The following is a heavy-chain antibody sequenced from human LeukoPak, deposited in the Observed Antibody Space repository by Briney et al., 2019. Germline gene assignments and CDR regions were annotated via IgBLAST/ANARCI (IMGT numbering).Heavy chain of an antibody. J-gene: IGHJ4*02. CDR2: MNPNSGNT. CDR3: ARDHFGELNFDY. V-gene: IGHV1-8*01. CDR1: GYTFTSYD. Sequence: GASVKVSCKASGYTFTSYDINWVRQATGQGLEWMGWMNPNSGNTGYAQKFQGRVTMTRDTSISTAYMELSRLRSDDTAVYYCARDHFGELNFDYWGQGTLVTVSS. D-gene: IGHD3-10*01.